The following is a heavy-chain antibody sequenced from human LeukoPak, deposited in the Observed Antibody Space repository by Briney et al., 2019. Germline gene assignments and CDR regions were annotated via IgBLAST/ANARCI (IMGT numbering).Heavy chain of an antibody. CDR1: GGSISSGTYY. Sequence: ETLSLTCSVSGGSISSGTYYWSWIRQPAGRGLEWVANIKQDGSEKYYVDSVKGRFTISRDNAKNSLYLQMNSLRAEDTAVYYCARDPGGVDYWGQGTLVTVSS. V-gene: IGHV3-7*01. D-gene: IGHD4-23*01. CDR3: ARDPGGVDY. J-gene: IGHJ4*02. CDR2: IKQDGSEK.